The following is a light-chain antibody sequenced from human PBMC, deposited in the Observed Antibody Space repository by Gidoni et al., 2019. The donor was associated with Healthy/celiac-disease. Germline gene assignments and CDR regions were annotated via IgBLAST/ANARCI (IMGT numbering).Light chain of an antibody. J-gene: IGKJ2*01. CDR2: GAS. CDR1: QNVSSSY. Sequence: EIVLTQSPGTLSLSPGERDTLSCRASQNVSSSYLAWYQQKPGQAPRLLIYGASSRATGIPDRFSGSGSGTDFTLTISRLEPEDFAVYYCQQYGSSPLYTFGQGTKLEIK. CDR3: QQYGSSPLYT. V-gene: IGKV3-20*01.